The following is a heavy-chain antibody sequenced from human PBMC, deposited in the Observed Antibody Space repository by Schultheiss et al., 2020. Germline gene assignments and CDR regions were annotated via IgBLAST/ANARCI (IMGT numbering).Heavy chain of an antibody. V-gene: IGHV3-23*03. CDR3: AKDRVPDSRWNFDH. Sequence: GGSLRLSCADSGFTFSSYAMSWVRQAPGKGLEWVSVIYSGGSTYYADSVKGRFTISRDQSTSTLFLQMNRLTVEDTALYYCAKDRVPDSRWNFDHWGQGVLVTVSS. J-gene: IGHJ4*02. CDR2: IYSGGST. CDR1: GFTFSSYA. D-gene: IGHD2-15*01.